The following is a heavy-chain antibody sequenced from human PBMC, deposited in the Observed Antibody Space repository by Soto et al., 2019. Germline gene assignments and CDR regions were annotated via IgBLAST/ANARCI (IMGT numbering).Heavy chain of an antibody. V-gene: IGHV4-39*01. CDR2: IYYTGTT. Sequence: CHTCSVVEDSVVSISDHWSSKRQPPGKGLEWIGFIYYTGTTYYNTSLRTRATISVDTSKNQFSLKLSSVTAADTAVFYCARHGSNSGSYAQYFQHRGQGTLVTVSS. CDR1: EDSVVSISDH. CDR3: ARHGSNSGSYAQYFQH. D-gene: IGHD1-26*01. J-gene: IGHJ1*01.